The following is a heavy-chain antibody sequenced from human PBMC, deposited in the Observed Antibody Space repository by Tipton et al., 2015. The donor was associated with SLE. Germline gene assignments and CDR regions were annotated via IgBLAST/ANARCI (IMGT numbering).Heavy chain of an antibody. V-gene: IGHV4-34*01. J-gene: IGHJ4*02. CDR3: ARGGLGLIDY. Sequence: TLSLTCTVYGGSFSGYYWSWIRQPPGKGLEWIGEINQSGSTNYNPSLKSRVTISVDTSKNQFSLKLSSVTAADTAVYYCARGGLGLIDYWGKGTLVTVSS. CDR1: GGSFSGYY. CDR2: INQSGST. D-gene: IGHD6-19*01.